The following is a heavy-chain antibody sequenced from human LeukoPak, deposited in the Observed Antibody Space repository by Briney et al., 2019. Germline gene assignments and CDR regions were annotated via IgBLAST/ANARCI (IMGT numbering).Heavy chain of an antibody. D-gene: IGHD6-19*01. Sequence: PGGSLRLSCAASGFTFSSYAMHWVRQAPGKGLEWVAVISYDGSNKYYADSVKGRFTISRDNSKNTLYLQMNSLRAEDTAVYYCARDGIAVAGMGGWFDPWGQGTLVTVSS. V-gene: IGHV3-30-3*01. J-gene: IGHJ5*02. CDR1: GFTFSSYA. CDR2: ISYDGSNK. CDR3: ARDGIAVAGMGGWFDP.